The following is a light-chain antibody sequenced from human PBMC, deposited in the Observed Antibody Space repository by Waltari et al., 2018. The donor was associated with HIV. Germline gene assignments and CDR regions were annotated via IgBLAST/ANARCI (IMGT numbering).Light chain of an antibody. V-gene: IGLV3-21*04. CDR3: QVWDSNSDQVV. Sequence: SYVLAQPPSVSVAPGKTARITCEGDDIGSKNVHWYQQRPGQAPVGVIYYDNVRPSRIPWRCSGSKSGKTATLTISRVEAGDEADFYCQVWDSNSDQVVFGGGTKLTVL. J-gene: IGLJ2*01. CDR2: YDN. CDR1: DIGSKN.